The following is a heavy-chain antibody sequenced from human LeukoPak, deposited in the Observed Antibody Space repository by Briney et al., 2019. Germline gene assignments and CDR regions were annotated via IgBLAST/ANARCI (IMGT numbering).Heavy chain of an antibody. CDR1: GLTFSSYA. J-gene: IGHJ6*02. CDR3: AKGGGITMVRGVIAYYYYGMDV. Sequence: PGGSLRLSCAASGLTFSSYAMSWVRQAPGKGLEWVSAISGSGGSTYYADSVKGRFTISRDNSKNTLYLQMNSLRAEDTAVYYCAKGGGITMVRGVIAYYYYGMDVWGQGTTVTVSS. D-gene: IGHD3-10*01. CDR2: ISGSGGST. V-gene: IGHV3-23*01.